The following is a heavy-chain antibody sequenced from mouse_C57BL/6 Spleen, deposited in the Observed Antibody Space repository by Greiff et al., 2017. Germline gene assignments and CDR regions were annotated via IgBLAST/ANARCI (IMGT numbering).Heavy chain of an antibody. CDR2: IDPSDSYT. Sequence: QVQLQQPGAELVRPGTSVKLSCKASGYTFTSYWMHWVKQRPGQGLEWIGVIDPSDSYTNYNQKFKGKATLTVDTSSSTAYMQLSSLTSEDSAVYYCARDYSNGAWFAYWGQGTLVTVSA. J-gene: IGHJ3*01. CDR1: GYTFTSYW. D-gene: IGHD2-5*01. CDR3: ARDYSNGAWFAY. V-gene: IGHV1-59*01.